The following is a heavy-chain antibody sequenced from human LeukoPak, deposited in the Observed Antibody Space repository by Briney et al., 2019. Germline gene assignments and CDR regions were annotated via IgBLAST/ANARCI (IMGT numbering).Heavy chain of an antibody. CDR1: GFTFSSYW. CDR2: IKQDGSEK. J-gene: IGHJ4*02. CDR3: VSNWGSYPDC. Sequence: GGSLRLSCAASGFTFSSYWMSWVRQAPGKGLEWVANIKQDGSEKYYVDSVKGRFSIFRDNAKNSLYLQMNSLRAEDTALYYCVSNWGSYPDCWGQGALVSVSS. V-gene: IGHV3-7*01. D-gene: IGHD3-16*01.